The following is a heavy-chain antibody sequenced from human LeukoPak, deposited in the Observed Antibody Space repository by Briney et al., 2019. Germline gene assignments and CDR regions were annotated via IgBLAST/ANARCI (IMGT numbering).Heavy chain of an antibody. J-gene: IGHJ5*02. CDR2: IYHSGST. V-gene: IGHV4-4*02. D-gene: IGHD6-6*01. Sequence: SGPLSLTCAVSGGSISTNNWWTWVRQPPGKGLEWIGEIYHSGSTNHNPSLKSRVTMSVDKSKNQFSLNLSSVTAADTAVYYCARGDSSSSGNWFDPWGQGTLVIISS. CDR3: ARGDSSSSGNWFDP. CDR1: GGSISTNNW.